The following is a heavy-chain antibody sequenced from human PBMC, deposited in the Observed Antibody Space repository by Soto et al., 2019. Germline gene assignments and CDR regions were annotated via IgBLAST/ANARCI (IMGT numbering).Heavy chain of an antibody. Sequence: GGSLRLSCAASGFTFSSYAMSWVRQAPGKGLEWVSAISGSGGSTYYADSVKGRFTISRDNSKNTLYLQMNSLRAEDAAVYYCAKRSSGGVAGTTFDYWGQGTLVTVSS. CDR2: ISGSGGST. D-gene: IGHD6-19*01. J-gene: IGHJ4*02. CDR3: AKRSSGGVAGTTFDY. V-gene: IGHV3-23*01. CDR1: GFTFSSYA.